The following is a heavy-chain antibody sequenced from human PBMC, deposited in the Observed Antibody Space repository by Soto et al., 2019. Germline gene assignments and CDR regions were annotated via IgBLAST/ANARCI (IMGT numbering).Heavy chain of an antibody. CDR1: GLTFSSYA. D-gene: IGHD4-17*01. CDR2: ISGSGGST. Sequence: EVQLLESGGGLVQPGGSLRLSCAASGLTFSSYAMSWVRQAPGKGLEWVSAISGSGGSTYYADSVKGRFTISRDNSKNTLYLQMNSLRAEDTAVYYGAKDILRSLGVDAFDIWGQGTMVTVSS. CDR3: AKDILRSLGVDAFDI. V-gene: IGHV3-23*01. J-gene: IGHJ3*02.